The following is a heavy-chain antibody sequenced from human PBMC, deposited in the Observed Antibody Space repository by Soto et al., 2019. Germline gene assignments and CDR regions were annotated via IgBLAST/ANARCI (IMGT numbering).Heavy chain of an antibody. CDR3: TRAPVVVY. CDR2: IRSKANSYAT. J-gene: IGHJ4*02. CDR1: GFTFSGSA. V-gene: IGHV3-73*02. Sequence: EVQLVESGGGLVQPGGSLKLSCAASGFTFSGSAMHWVRQASGKGLEWVGRIRSKANSYATAYAASVKGRFTISRDDSKNTAYLQMNSLKTEDTAVYYCTRAPVVVYWGQGTLVTVSS.